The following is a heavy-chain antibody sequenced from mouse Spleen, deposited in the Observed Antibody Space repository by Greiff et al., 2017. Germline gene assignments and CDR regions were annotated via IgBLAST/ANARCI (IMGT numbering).Heavy chain of an antibody. CDR1: GYTFTSYW. D-gene: IGHD2-10*02. V-gene: IGHV1-59*01. Sequence: QVQLKQPGAELVRPGTSVKLSCKASGYTFTSYWMHWVKQRPGQGLEWIGVIDPSDSYTNYNQKFKGKATLTVDTSSSTAYMQLSSLTSEDSAVYYCARRYGNLLGYWGQGTTLTVSS. J-gene: IGHJ2*01. CDR3: ARRYGNLLGY. CDR2: IDPSDSYT.